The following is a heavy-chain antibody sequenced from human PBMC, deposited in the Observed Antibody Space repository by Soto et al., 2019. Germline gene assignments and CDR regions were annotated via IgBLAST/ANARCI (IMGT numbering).Heavy chain of an antibody. CDR2: ILNDGSNR. CDR3: ARDDEYSGNGMDV. CDR1: GFTFSNYG. Sequence: QVQLVESGGGVVQPGRSPRLSCAASGFTFSNYGMHWVRQAPGKGLEWVAVILNDGSNRYHADSVKDRFTISRDNSKNTLYLQMNSLRAEDTAVYYCARDDEYSGNGMDVGGQGTTVTVS. J-gene: IGHJ6*02. D-gene: IGHD3-10*01. V-gene: IGHV3-33*01.